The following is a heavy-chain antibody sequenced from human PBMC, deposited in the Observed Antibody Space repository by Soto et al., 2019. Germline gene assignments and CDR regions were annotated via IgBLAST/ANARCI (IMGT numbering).Heavy chain of an antibody. Sequence: QVQLVQSGAEVKKPGASVKVSCKVSGYTLTELSMHWVRQAPGKGLEWMGGFDPEDGETIYAQKFQGRVTMTKDTSKDTAYMELSSLRSEDTAVYSCETEARKGANYYDSSGYPDYWGQGTLVTVSS. V-gene: IGHV1-24*01. CDR1: GYTLTELS. CDR3: ETEARKGANYYDSSGYPDY. CDR2: FDPEDGET. J-gene: IGHJ4*02. D-gene: IGHD3-22*01.